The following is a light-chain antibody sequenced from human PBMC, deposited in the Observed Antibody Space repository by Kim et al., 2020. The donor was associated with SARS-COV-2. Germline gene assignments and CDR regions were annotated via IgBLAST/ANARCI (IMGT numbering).Light chain of an antibody. J-gene: IGKJ1*01. CDR1: QSGSSNY. Sequence: PRERATLSCRSSQSGSSNYVAWYQQKPGQAPRLLIYGASSRATGIPDRFSGSGSGTDFTLTITRLEPEDFAVYYCQQYSSSPATFGQGTKVDIK. CDR2: GAS. V-gene: IGKV3-20*01. CDR3: QQYSSSPAT.